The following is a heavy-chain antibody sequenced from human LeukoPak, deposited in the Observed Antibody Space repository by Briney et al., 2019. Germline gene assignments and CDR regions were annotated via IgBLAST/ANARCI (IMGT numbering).Heavy chain of an antibody. CDR2: ISGSGGST. V-gene: IGHV3-23*01. CDR1: GFTISSYA. Sequence: PGGSLRLSCAASGFTISSYAMSWVRQTPGKGLEWVSAISGSGGSTYYADSVKGRFTISRDNSKNTLYLQMNSLRAEDTAVYYRAKASYYDILAGSTSISFDYWGQGTLVTVSS. J-gene: IGHJ4*02. D-gene: IGHD3-9*01. CDR3: AKASYYDILAGSTSISFDY.